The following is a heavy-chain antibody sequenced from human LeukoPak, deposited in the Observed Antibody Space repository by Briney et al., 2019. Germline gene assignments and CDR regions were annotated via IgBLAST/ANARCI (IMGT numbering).Heavy chain of an antibody. J-gene: IGHJ3*02. CDR3: ARDRAELYYYDSSGLSNAFDI. Sequence: GASVKVSCKASGYTFTGYYMHWVRQAPGQGLEWMGWINPNSGGTNYAQKFQGRVTMTRDTSISTAYMELSRLRSDDTAVYYCARDRAELYYYDSSGLSNAFDIWGQGTMVTVSS. D-gene: IGHD3-22*01. CDR2: INPNSGGT. CDR1: GYTFTGYY. V-gene: IGHV1-2*02.